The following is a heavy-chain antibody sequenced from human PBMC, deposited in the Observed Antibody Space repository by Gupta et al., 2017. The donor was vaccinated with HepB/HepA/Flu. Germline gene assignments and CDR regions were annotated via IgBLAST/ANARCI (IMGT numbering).Heavy chain of an antibody. Sequence: QLQLVESGGGVVQPGRSLRLSCAASGFTFSSYGMHWVRQAPGKGLEWVAVIWYDGSNKYYADSVKGRFTISRDNSKNTLYLQMNSLRAEDTAVYYCAREYYYDSSGGYGMDVWGQGTTVTVSS. V-gene: IGHV3-33*01. CDR3: AREYYYDSSGGYGMDV. D-gene: IGHD3-22*01. J-gene: IGHJ6*02. CDR1: GFTFSSYG. CDR2: IWYDGSNK.